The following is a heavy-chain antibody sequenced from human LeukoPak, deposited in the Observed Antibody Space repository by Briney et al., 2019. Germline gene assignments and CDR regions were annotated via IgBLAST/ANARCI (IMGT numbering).Heavy chain of an antibody. Sequence: ASVKVSCKASGYTFTSYDINWVRQATGQGLEWMGWMNPNSGNTGYAQKFQGRVTMTRNTSISTAYMELSSLRSEDTTVYYCARGSDYYGSGSYGFDPWGQGTLVTVSS. CDR2: MNPNSGNT. J-gene: IGHJ5*02. D-gene: IGHD3-10*01. CDR3: ARGSDYYGSGSYGFDP. V-gene: IGHV1-8*01. CDR1: GYTFTSYD.